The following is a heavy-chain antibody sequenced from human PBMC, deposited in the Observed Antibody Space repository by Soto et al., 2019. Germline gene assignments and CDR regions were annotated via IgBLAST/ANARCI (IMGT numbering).Heavy chain of an antibody. CDR2: IIPILGIA. CDR1: GGTFSSYT. CDR3: ARGVIAVAPYAFDI. V-gene: IGHV1-69*02. D-gene: IGHD6-19*01. Sequence: ASVKVSCKASGGTFSSYTISWVRQAPGQGLEWMGRIIPILGIANYAQKFQGRVTITADKSTSTAYMELSSLRSEDTAVYYCARGVIAVAPYAFDIWGQGTMVTVSS. J-gene: IGHJ3*02.